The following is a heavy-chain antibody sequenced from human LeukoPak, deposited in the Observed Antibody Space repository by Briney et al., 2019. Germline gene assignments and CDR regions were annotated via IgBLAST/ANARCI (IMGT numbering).Heavy chain of an antibody. Sequence: GGSLRLSCAASGFTFSSYAMHWVRQAPGKGLEWVAVIWYDGGNKYYADSVKGRFTISRDNSKNTLYLQMSSLSAEDTAVYYCARTTTPHYYGSGSYALGYWGQGTLVTVPS. CDR1: GFTFSSYA. CDR3: ARTTTPHYYGSGSYALGY. D-gene: IGHD3-10*01. J-gene: IGHJ4*02. V-gene: IGHV3-33*01. CDR2: IWYDGGNK.